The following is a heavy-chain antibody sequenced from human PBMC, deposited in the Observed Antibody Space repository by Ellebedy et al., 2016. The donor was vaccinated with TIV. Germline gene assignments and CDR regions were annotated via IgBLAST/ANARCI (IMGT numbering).Heavy chain of an antibody. CDR2: FNHSVGT. J-gene: IGHJ4*02. Sequence: MPGGSLRLSCAVYGVSFSGSYWSWIRRPPGKGLEWIGVFNHSVGTNSNPSLNSRVTISLYTSKNQFSLKLTSVSAADTADYFCARGLGGGENFDFWGQGTPVTVSS. CDR3: ARGLGGGENFDF. V-gene: IGHV4-34*01. CDR1: GVSFSGSY. D-gene: IGHD3-16*01.